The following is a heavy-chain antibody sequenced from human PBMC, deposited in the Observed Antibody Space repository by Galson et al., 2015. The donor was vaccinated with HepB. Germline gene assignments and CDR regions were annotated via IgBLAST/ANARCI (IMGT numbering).Heavy chain of an antibody. D-gene: IGHD2-15*01. CDR1: GDSVSSNSAA. Sequence: CAISGDSVSSNSAAWNWIRQSPSRGLEWLGRTYYRSKWNNDYAISVRSRVTINSDTSKNQFSLQVNSVTPEDTAVYYCARDDCSGGSCHWYFQYWGQGSLVTVSS. CDR3: ARDDCSGGSCHWYFQY. J-gene: IGHJ1*01. V-gene: IGHV6-1*01. CDR2: TYYRSKWNN.